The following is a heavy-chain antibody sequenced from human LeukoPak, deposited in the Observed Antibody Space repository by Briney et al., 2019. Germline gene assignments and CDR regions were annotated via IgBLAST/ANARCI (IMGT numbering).Heavy chain of an antibody. CDR3: VKDLMSGYSYGYEAAFDI. CDR1: GFTFSSYA. CDR2: ISSNGGST. V-gene: IGHV3-64D*06. Sequence: SGGSLRLSCSASGFTFSSYAMHWVRQAPGKGLEYVSAISSNGGSTYYADSVKGRFTISRDNSKNTLYLQMSSLRAEDTAVYYCVKDLMSGYSYGYEAAFDIWGQGTMVTVSS. D-gene: IGHD5-18*01. J-gene: IGHJ3*02.